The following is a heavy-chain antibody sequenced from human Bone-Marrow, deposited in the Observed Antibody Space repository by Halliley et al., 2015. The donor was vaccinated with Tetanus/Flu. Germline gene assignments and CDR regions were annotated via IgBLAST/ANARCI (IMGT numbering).Heavy chain of an antibody. CDR3: AAGPTQTGRFWSFDL. J-gene: IGHJ2*01. V-gene: IGHV4-30-2*01. CDR2: IYHTGST. Sequence: TLSLTCVVSGASITSGAYSWSWVRQPPGKALEWIGNIYHTGSTYYSPSLKSRVTLSVDRSSNHFSLKLTSLTAADTAVYYCAAGPTQTGRFWSFDLWGRGTLVAVSS. D-gene: IGHD3-3*01. CDR1: GASITSGAYS.